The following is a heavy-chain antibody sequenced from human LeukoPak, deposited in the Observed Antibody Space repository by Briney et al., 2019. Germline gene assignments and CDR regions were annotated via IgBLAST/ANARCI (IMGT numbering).Heavy chain of an antibody. J-gene: IGHJ6*02. D-gene: IGHD3-3*01. Sequence: PGRSLRLSCAASGFTFSNYGMHWVRQAPGKGLEWVAVIWYDGSKKYYADSVKGRFTISRDNSKNTLYLQMNSLRAEDTAVYYCARDCNFWSGYSHKYYYGMDVWGQGTTVTVSS. CDR2: IWYDGSKK. CDR1: GFTFSNYG. CDR3: ARDCNFWSGYSHKYYYGMDV. V-gene: IGHV3-33*01.